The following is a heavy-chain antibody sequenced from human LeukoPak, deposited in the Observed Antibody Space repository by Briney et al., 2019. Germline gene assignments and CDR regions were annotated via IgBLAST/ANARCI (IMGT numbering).Heavy chain of an antibody. D-gene: IGHD1-7*01. V-gene: IGHV4-38-2*02. J-gene: IGHJ4*02. CDR3: ARSYSSLTGTTGY. CDR1: GYSISSGYY. Sequence: PSETLSLTCTVSGYSISSGYYRGWIRQPPGKGLEWIGSIYHSGSTYYNPSLKSRVTISVDTSKNQFSLKLSSVTAADTAVYYCARSYSSLTGTTGYWGQGTLVTVSS. CDR2: IYHSGST.